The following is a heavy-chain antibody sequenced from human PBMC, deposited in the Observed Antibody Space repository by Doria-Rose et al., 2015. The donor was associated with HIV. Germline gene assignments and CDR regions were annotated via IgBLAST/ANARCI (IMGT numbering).Heavy chain of an antibody. D-gene: IGHD6-13*01. Sequence: QESGPVLVKPTETLTLTCTVSGVSLSSPGMGVSWIRQPPGRALEWLANIFSDDERSYKTSLKSRLTNSRGTSKSQVVLTMTDMDPVDTATYYCARIKSSRWYHKYYFDFWGQGTLVIVSA. V-gene: IGHV2-26*01. CDR2: IFSDDER. J-gene: IGHJ4*02. CDR1: GVSLSSPGMG. CDR3: ARIKSSRWYHKYYFDF.